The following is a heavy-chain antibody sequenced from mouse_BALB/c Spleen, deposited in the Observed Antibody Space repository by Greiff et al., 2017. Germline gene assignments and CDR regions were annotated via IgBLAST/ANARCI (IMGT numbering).Heavy chain of an antibody. J-gene: IGHJ3*01. V-gene: IGHV1-54*01. Sequence: VQLVESGAELVRPGTSVKVSCKASGYAFTNYLIEWVKQRPGQGLEWIGVINPGSGGTNYNEKFKGKATLTADKSSSTAYMQLSSLTSDDSAVYFCARKGSYWGQGTLVTVSA. CDR1: GYAFTNYL. CDR3: ARKGSY. CDR2: INPGSGGT.